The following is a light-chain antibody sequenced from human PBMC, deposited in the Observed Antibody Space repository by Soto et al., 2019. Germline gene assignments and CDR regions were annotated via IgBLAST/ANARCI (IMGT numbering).Light chain of an antibody. V-gene: IGKV3-15*01. J-gene: IGKJ4*01. CDR1: QSVSSN. CDR2: GAS. CDR3: QHYNNWPLT. Sequence: EIVMTQSPATLSVSPGERATLSCSASQSVSSNLAWYQQKPGQAPRLLIYGASTRATGIPARFSGSGSGTEFTLTISSLQSEDFAVYYCQHYNNWPLTFGGGTKVDIK.